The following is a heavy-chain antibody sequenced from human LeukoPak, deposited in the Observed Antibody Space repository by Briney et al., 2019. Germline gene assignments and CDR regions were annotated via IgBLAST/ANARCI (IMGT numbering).Heavy chain of an antibody. Sequence: PSETLSLTCTVSGGPISSYYWSWIRQPPGKGLEWIGYIYSSGSPNYSPSLKGRVTISVDTSKNQFSLKLSSVTAADTAVYYCARDGGGYYRRDYYYYMDVWGKGTTVTVSS. CDR2: IYSSGSP. CDR3: ARDGGGYYRRDYYYYMDV. D-gene: IGHD3-3*01. J-gene: IGHJ6*03. CDR1: GGPISSYY. V-gene: IGHV4-59*01.